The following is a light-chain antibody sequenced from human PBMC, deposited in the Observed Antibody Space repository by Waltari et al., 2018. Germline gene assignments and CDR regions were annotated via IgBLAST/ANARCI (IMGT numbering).Light chain of an antibody. J-gene: IGLJ2*01. V-gene: IGLV1-47*01. CDR1: SSTIGNNY. Sequence: QSMLTQPPSVSGTPGQRVTISCSGRSSTIGNNYVYWYQQFPGSAPKLLIYRNNQRPSGVPDRFSGSKSGTSASLAISGLRSEDEADYYCAAWDDALSGFVVFGGGTKVTVL. CDR2: RNN. CDR3: AAWDDALSGFVV.